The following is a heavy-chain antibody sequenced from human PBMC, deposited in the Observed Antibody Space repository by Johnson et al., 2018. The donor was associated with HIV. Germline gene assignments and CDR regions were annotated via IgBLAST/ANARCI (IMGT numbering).Heavy chain of an antibody. D-gene: IGHD6-13*01. V-gene: IGHV3-NL1*01. CDR2: IYSGGST. CDR1: GFTFSSYA. J-gene: IGHJ3*02. CDR3: TRRIAAAGISVAAFDI. Sequence: QVQLVESGGGVVQPGRSLRLYCAASGFTFSSYAMHWVRQAPGKGLEWVSVIYSGGSTYYADSVKGRFTISRDDSKNTAYLQMNSLKTEDTAVYYCTRRIAAAGISVAAFDIWGQGTMVTVSS.